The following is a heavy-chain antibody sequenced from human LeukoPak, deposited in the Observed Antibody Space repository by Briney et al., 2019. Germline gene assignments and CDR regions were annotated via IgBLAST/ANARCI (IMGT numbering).Heavy chain of an antibody. J-gene: IGHJ4*02. Sequence: GGSLRLSCAASGFTFSSYSMNWVRQAPGKGLEWVSSISSSSSYIYYADSVKGRFTISRDNAKNSLYLQMNSLRAEDTAVYYCPRDRGPAAYFLNYFDYWGQGTLVTVSS. D-gene: IGHD2-2*01. CDR1: GFTFSSYS. V-gene: IGHV3-21*01. CDR2: ISSSSSYI. CDR3: PRDRGPAAYFLNYFDY.